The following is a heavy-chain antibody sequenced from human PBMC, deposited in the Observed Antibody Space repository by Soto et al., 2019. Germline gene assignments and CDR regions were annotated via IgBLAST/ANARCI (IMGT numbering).Heavy chain of an antibody. CDR2: IIPIFGTA. J-gene: IGHJ5*02. V-gene: IGHV1-69*13. CDR3: ARRGIAAAGTLNWFDP. CDR1: GGTFSSYA. Sequence: AASVKVSCKASGGTFSSYAISCVRQAPGQGLEWMGGIIPIFGTANYAQKFQGRVTITADESTSTAYMELSSLRSEDTAVYYCARRGIAAAGTLNWFDPWGQGTLVTVSS. D-gene: IGHD6-13*01.